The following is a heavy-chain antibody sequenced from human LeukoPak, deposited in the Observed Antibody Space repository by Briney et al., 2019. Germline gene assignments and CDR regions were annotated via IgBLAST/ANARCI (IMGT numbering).Heavy chain of an antibody. CDR3: ARAPKTYYYYYYMDV. Sequence: SETLSLTCAVYGGSFSGYYWSWIRQPPGKGLEWIGEINHSGSTNYNPSLKSRVTISVDTSKNQFSLKLSSVTAADTAVYYCARAPKTYYYYYYMDVWGKGTTVTVSS. CDR2: INHSGST. V-gene: IGHV4-34*01. CDR1: GGSFSGYY. J-gene: IGHJ6*03.